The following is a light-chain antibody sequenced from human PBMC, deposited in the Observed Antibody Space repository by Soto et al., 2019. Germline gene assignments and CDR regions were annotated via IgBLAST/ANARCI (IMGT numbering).Light chain of an antibody. CDR1: QGIRND. V-gene: IGKV1-6*01. Sequence: AIQMTQSPTSLSASVGDRVTITCRASQGIRNDLGWYQQKPGKAPKLLIYAASSLQSGVPSRFSGSGSGTDFTLTISSLQPEDFATYYCQQSYRTPLTFGGGTKVEL. J-gene: IGKJ4*01. CDR2: AAS. CDR3: QQSYRTPLT.